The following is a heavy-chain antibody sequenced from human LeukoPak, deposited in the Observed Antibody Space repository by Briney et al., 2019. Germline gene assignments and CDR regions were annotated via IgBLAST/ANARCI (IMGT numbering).Heavy chain of an antibody. CDR2: IYQDGSKK. J-gene: IGHJ5*02. CDR1: GFTFSSYW. Sequence: PGGSLRLSCAASGFTFSSYWMTWVRQAPGKGLEWVANIYQDGSKKNYVDSLKDRLTISRDNAKNSLYLQVNSLTAADTAVYYCAREGQIRFRFWFDPWGQGTLVTVSS. D-gene: IGHD3-3*01. V-gene: IGHV3-7*03. CDR3: AREGQIRFRFWFDP.